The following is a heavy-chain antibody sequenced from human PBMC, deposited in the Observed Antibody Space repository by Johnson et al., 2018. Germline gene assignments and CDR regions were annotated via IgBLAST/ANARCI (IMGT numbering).Heavy chain of an antibody. CDR1: GFTFSSYA. CDR2: ISYDGGNK. J-gene: IGHJ3*02. D-gene: IGHD3-10*02. Sequence: QVQLVESGGGVVQPGRSLRLSCAASGFTFSSYAMHWVRQAPGKGLEWVAVISYDGGNKYYAEPVKGRFTISRDNSKNTLYLQMNSLRAEDTAVYYCAKMIGGEFGAFDIWGQGTMVTVSS. CDR3: AKMIGGEFGAFDI. V-gene: IGHV3-30-3*02.